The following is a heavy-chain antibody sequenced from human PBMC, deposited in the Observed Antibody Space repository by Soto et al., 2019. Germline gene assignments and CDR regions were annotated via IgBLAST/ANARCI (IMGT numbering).Heavy chain of an antibody. J-gene: IGHJ5*02. CDR1: GDNFANYW. D-gene: IGHD3-9*01. CDR2: IYPYDSDV. CDR3: ARRLYFDTYFDP. V-gene: IGHV5-51*01. Sequence: GESLKISCRGSGDNFANYWIGWVRQVPGKGPEWLGIIYPYDSDVVYNPSLQGQVTISADKSVNTVYLQWTGLKASDSAMYYCARRLYFDTYFDPWGQGTLVTVS.